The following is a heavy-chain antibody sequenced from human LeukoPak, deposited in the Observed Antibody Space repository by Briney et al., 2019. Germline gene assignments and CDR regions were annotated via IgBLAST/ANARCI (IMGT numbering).Heavy chain of an antibody. Sequence: ASVKVSCKAFGYTFTSYGISWVRQAPGQGLEWMGWISAYNGNTNYAQKLQGRVTMTTDTSTSTAYMELRSLRSDDTAVYYCARDLDCSSTSCYSNWFDPWGQGTLVTVSS. D-gene: IGHD2-2*02. J-gene: IGHJ5*02. CDR3: ARDLDCSSTSCYSNWFDP. CDR2: ISAYNGNT. CDR1: GYTFTSYG. V-gene: IGHV1-18*01.